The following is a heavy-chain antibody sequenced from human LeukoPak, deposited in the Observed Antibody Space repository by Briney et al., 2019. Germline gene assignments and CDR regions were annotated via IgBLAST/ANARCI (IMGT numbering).Heavy chain of an antibody. D-gene: IGHD6-19*01. V-gene: IGHV1-2*06. CDR3: ARVGHSSGWYGFDY. J-gene: IGHJ4*02. CDR1: GYTFTGYY. Sequence: GASVKVSCKASGYTFTGYYMHWVRQAPGQGLEWMGRINPNSGGTNYAQKFQGRVTMTRDTSISTAYMELSRLRSDDTAVYYCARVGHSSGWYGFDYWGQGTLVTVSS. CDR2: INPNSGGT.